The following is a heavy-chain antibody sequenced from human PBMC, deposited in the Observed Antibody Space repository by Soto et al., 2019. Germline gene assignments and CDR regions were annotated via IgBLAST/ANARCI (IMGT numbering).Heavy chain of an antibody. Sequence: PSETLSLTCTVSGGSVSSGNYYWSWIRQPPGKGLEWIGFIYYTGSSSYNPSLKSRVTMSLDKSNNQFSLKLTSVTAADTAVYYCARCGSYSVTIDYWGQGTLVTVSS. V-gene: IGHV4-61*01. CDR1: GGSVSSGNYY. CDR2: IYYTGSS. CDR3: ARCGSYSVTIDY. D-gene: IGHD1-26*01. J-gene: IGHJ4*02.